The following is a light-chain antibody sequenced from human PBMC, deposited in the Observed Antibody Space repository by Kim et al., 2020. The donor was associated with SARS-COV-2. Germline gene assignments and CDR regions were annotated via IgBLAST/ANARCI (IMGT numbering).Light chain of an antibody. Sequence: QSALTQPPSVSGSPGQSVTISCTGTSRDVGNYDRVSWYQQPPGTAPKLMIYDVNNRPSGVPDRFSGSKSGNTASLTISGLQAEDEADYYCCSFGGGSTYVFGTGAQVTVL. CDR1: SRDVGNYDR. J-gene: IGLJ1*01. CDR3: CSFGGGSTYV. V-gene: IGLV2-18*02. CDR2: DVN.